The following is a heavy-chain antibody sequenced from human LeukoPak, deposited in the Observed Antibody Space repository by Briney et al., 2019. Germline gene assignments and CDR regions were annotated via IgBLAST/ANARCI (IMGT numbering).Heavy chain of an antibody. D-gene: IGHD6-19*01. Sequence: ASVKVSCKASGYTFTSYDINWVRQATGQGLEWMGWMNPNSGNTGCAQKFEGRVTMTRNTSINTAYMELSSLRSEDTAVYYCARVLTAVAGTGDWLDPWGQGTLVTVSS. CDR2: MNPNSGNT. CDR3: ARVLTAVAGTGDWLDP. J-gene: IGHJ5*02. CDR1: GYTFTSYD. V-gene: IGHV1-8*02.